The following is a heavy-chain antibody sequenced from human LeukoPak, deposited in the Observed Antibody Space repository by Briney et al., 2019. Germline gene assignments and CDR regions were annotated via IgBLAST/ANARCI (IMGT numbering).Heavy chain of an antibody. D-gene: IGHD3-10*01. Sequence: GGSLRLSCAASGFTFSSYSMNWVRQAPGKGLEWVSSISSSSSYIYYADSVKGRFTISRDNAKNSLYLQMNSLRAEDTAVYYCARLPYYYGSGKRTRGYYFDYWGQGTLVTVSS. V-gene: IGHV3-21*01. J-gene: IGHJ4*02. CDR1: GFTFSSYS. CDR3: ARLPYYYGSGKRTRGYYFDY. CDR2: ISSSSSYI.